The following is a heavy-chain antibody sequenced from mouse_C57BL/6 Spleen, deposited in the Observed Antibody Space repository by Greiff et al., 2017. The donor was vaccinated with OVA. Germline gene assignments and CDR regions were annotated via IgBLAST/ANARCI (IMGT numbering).Heavy chain of an antibody. CDR3: AKASIYYSLAY. J-gene: IGHJ3*01. CDR2: INPNNGGT. D-gene: IGHD1-1*01. V-gene: IGHV1-26*01. Sequence: QLKQSGPELVKPGASVKISCKASGYTFTDYYMNWVKQSHGKSLEWIGDINPNNGGTSYNQKFKGKATLTVDKSSSTAYMELRSLTSEDSAVYYCAKASIYYSLAYWGQGTLVTVSA. CDR1: GYTFTDYY.